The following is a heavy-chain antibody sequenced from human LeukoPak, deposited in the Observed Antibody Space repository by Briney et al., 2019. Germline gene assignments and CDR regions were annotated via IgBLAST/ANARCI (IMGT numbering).Heavy chain of an antibody. CDR2: INPSGGST. Sequence: ASVKVSCKASGYTSTSYYMHWVRQAPGQGLEWMGIINPSGGSTSYAQKFQGRVTMTRDMSTSTVYMELSSLRSEDTAVYYCAKDENHFWSGYYSNYFDPWGQGTLVTASS. J-gene: IGHJ5*02. D-gene: IGHD3-3*02. V-gene: IGHV1-46*01. CDR1: GYTSTSYY. CDR3: AKDENHFWSGYYSNYFDP.